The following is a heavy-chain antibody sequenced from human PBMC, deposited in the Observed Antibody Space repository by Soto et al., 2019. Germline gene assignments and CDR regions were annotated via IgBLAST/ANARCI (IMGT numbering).Heavy chain of an antibody. D-gene: IGHD3-3*01. Sequence: QVQLVESGGGVVQPGRSLRLSCAASGFTFSSYGMHWVRQAPGKGLEWVAVIWYDGSNKYYADSVKGRFTISRDNSKNTLYLQMNSLRAEDTAVYYCARGSRVAIFGVVPRGGRLDYWGQGTLVTVSS. J-gene: IGHJ4*02. V-gene: IGHV3-33*01. CDR3: ARGSRVAIFGVVPRGGRLDY. CDR2: IWYDGSNK. CDR1: GFTFSSYG.